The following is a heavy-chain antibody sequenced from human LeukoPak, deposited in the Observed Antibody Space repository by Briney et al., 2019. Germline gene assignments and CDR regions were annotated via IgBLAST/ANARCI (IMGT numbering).Heavy chain of an antibody. CDR2: IYYSGST. Sequence: SETLSLICTVSGGSISSSSYYWGWIRQPPGKGLEWIGSIYYSGSTYYNPSLKSRVTISVDTSKNQFSLKLSSVTAADTAVYYCAREVSDTAMVAYYYYMDVWGKGTTVTVSS. CDR3: AREVSDTAMVAYYYYMDV. D-gene: IGHD5-18*01. CDR1: GGSISSSSYY. V-gene: IGHV4-39*07. J-gene: IGHJ6*03.